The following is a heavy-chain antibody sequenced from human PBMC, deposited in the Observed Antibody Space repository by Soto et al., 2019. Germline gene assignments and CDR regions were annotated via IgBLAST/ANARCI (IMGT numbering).Heavy chain of an antibody. CDR2: ISGSGDDT. CDR3: ASPMPKTGTTFGF. D-gene: IGHD1-1*01. CDR1: GFTFSNFA. V-gene: IGHV3-23*01. Sequence: QLLESGGGFVQPGGSLRLSCVASGFTFSNFAMAWVRQAPGEGLEWVSAISGSGDDTFYADSMKGRFTISRDNSKDTLYLQINSLRAEDTAVYYCASPMPKTGTTFGFWGQGTLVNVSS. J-gene: IGHJ4*02.